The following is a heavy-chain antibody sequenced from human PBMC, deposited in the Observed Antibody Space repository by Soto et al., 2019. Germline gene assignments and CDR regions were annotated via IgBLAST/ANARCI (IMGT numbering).Heavy chain of an antibody. CDR3: AREMTTGNFYYYYYYGMDV. V-gene: IGHV3-21*01. D-gene: IGHD4-4*01. Sequence: EVQLVESGGGLVKPGGSLRLSCAASGFTFSSYSMNWVRQAPGKGLEWVSSISSSSSYIYYADSVKGRFTISRDNAKNSLYLQMNSLRAEDMAVYYCAREMTTGNFYYYYYYGMDVWGQGTTVTVSS. J-gene: IGHJ6*02. CDR1: GFTFSSYS. CDR2: ISSSSSYI.